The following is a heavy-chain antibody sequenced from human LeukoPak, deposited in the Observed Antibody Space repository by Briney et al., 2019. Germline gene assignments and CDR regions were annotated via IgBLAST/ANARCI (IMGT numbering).Heavy chain of an antibody. CDR2: MFYSGAT. D-gene: IGHD3-10*01. CDR1: GDSMSGYY. V-gene: IGHV4-59*08. J-gene: IGHJ5*02. Sequence: PSETLSLTCSVSGDSMSGYYWSWLRQPPGRGLEWIGYMFYSGATSYNPSLKSRVTLSTDTSKNHFSLKLSSVTAADTGVYYCARHDNYPGFGRGFDPWGQGFLVTVTS. CDR3: ARHDNYPGFGRGFDP.